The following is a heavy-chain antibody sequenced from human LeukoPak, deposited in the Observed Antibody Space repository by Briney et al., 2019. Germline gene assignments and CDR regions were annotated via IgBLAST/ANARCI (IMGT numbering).Heavy chain of an antibody. CDR2: IKEDGSEI. CDR3: ARVVSIRGSPDAFDI. V-gene: IGHV3-7*03. Sequence: GGSLRLSCAASGFTFSSYWMNWVRQAPGKGLEWVAIIKEDGSEIHYVDSVKGRFTISRDYARNSLYLQMNSLRAEDTAVYYCARVVSIRGSPDAFDIWGQGTMVTVSS. CDR1: GFTFSSYW. D-gene: IGHD1-1*01. J-gene: IGHJ3*02.